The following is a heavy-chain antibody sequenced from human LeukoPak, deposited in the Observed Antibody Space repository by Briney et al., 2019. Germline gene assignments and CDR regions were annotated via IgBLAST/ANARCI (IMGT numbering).Heavy chain of an antibody. CDR2: IYTSGST. V-gene: IGHV4-4*07. D-gene: IGHD3-3*01. J-gene: IGHJ5*02. CDR3: ARDGPESYDFWSGYGWFDP. Sequence: SETLSLTCTVSGGSISSYYWSWIRQPAGKGLEWIGRIYTSGSTNYNPSLKSRVTMSVDTSKNQLSLKLSSVTAADTAVYYCARDGPESYDFWSGYGWFDPWGQGTLVTVSS. CDR1: GGSISSYY.